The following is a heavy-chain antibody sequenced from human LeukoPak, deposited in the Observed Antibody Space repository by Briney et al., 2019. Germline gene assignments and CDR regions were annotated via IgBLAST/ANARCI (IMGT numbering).Heavy chain of an antibody. V-gene: IGHV3-30*03. J-gene: IGHJ5*02. Sequence: TGGSLRLSCAASGFTFSTYGMHWVRQAPSKGLEWVAVISNDGSNKLYTDSVKGRFTISRDNSKNTLYLQMNSLRAEDTAVYYCARSDVDMAAWGQGTLVTVSS. CDR3: ARSDVDMAA. D-gene: IGHD5-12*01. CDR2: ISNDGSNK. CDR1: GFTFSTYG.